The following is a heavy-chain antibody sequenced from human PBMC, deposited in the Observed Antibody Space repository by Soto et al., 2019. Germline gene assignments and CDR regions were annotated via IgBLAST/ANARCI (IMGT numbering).Heavy chain of an antibody. Sequence: AASGFTFSGSAMHWVRQASGKGLEWVGRIRSKANSYATAYAASVKGRFTISRDDSKNTAYLQMNSLKTEDTAVYYCTRRSWDDAFDIWGQGTMVTVSS. CDR1: GFTFSGSA. CDR3: TRRSWDDAFDI. D-gene: IGHD1-26*01. CDR2: IRSKANSYAT. J-gene: IGHJ3*02. V-gene: IGHV3-73*01.